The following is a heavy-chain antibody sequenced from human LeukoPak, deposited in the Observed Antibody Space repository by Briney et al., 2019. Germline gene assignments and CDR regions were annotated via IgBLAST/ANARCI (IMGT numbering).Heavy chain of an antibody. D-gene: IGHD1-20*01. J-gene: IGHJ4*02. Sequence: PGESLRLSCAASGFTFSSYWMHWVRQAPGKGLVWVSRINSDGSSTSYADSVKGRFTISRDNAKNTLYLQMNSLRAEDTAVYYCARVAYNWNYLPYWGQGTLVTVSS. CDR3: ARVAYNWNYLPY. CDR2: INSDGSST. CDR1: GFTFSSYW. V-gene: IGHV3-74*01.